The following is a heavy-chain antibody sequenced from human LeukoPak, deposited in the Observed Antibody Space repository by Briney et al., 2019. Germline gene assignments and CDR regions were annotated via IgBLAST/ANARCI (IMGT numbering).Heavy chain of an antibody. J-gene: IGHJ3*02. CDR1: GDSFSSHY. CDR2: ISYIGST. CDR3: ARDLVTVTKGFDI. D-gene: IGHD4-17*01. Sequence: PSETLSLTCTVSGDSFSSHYWTWIRQPPGKGLEWIGYISYIGSTNYNPSLKSRVTISIDASKNQFSLKLSSVTAADTAVYYCARDLVTVTKGFDIWGQGTMVSVSS. V-gene: IGHV4-59*11.